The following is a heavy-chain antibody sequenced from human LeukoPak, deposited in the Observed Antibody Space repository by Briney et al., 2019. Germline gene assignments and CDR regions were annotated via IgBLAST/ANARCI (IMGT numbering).Heavy chain of an antibody. CDR3: ARDRFPRDGYNFGYFDY. V-gene: IGHV3-11*01. CDR2: ISSSGCTI. D-gene: IGHD5-24*01. CDR1: GFTFSDYY. Sequence: GGSLRLSCAASGFTFSDYYMSWIRQAPGKGLEWVSYISSSGCTIYYADSVKGRFTTSRDNAKNSLYLQMNSLRAEDTAVYYCARDRFPRDGYNFGYFDYWGQGTLVTVSA. J-gene: IGHJ4*02.